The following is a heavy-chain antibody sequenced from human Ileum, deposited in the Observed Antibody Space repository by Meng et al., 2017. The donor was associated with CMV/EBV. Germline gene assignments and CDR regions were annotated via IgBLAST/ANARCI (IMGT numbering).Heavy chain of an antibody. D-gene: IGHD3-22*01. V-gene: IGHV3-23*01. CDR1: GFAFSSYA. CDR2: IKGSGDKT. Sequence: GGSLRLSCAASGFAFSSYAMSWVRQAPGKGLEWVPSIKGSGDKTYYADSVKGRFTISRDNSKTTLYLQMNSLRADDTAVYYCANPNYYDSNGAYWGQGTLVTVSS. CDR3: ANPNYYDSNGAY. J-gene: IGHJ4*02.